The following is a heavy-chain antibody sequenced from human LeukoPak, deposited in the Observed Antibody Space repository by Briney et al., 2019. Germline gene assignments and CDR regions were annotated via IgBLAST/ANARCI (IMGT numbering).Heavy chain of an antibody. CDR3: ARGRYSSGWNFFEY. CDR2: ITSSGSTI. Sequence: GGSLRLSCAASGFTFSNYAMSWVRQAPGKGLEWVSFITSSGSTIYYADSVKGRFTISRDNAKNSLFLQMNSLRAEDTAVYYCARGRYSSGWNFFEYWGQGTLVTVSS. V-gene: IGHV3-48*03. D-gene: IGHD6-19*01. J-gene: IGHJ4*02. CDR1: GFTFSNYA.